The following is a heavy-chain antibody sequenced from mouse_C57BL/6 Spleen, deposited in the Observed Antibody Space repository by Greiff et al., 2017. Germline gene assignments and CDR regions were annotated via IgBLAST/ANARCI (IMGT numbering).Heavy chain of an antibody. V-gene: IGHV7-3*01. CDR2: IRNKANGYTT. CDR1: GFTFTDYY. CDR3: ARASYYYGSGPYYYTMDY. D-gene: IGHD1-1*01. Sequence: EVMLVESGGGLVQPGGSLSLSCAASGFTFTDYYMSWVRQPPGKALEWLGFIRNKANGYTTKYSASVKGRFTISSDNSQCILYLQMNALKAEDSATYYCARASYYYGSGPYYYTMDYWGQGTSVTVSS. J-gene: IGHJ4*01.